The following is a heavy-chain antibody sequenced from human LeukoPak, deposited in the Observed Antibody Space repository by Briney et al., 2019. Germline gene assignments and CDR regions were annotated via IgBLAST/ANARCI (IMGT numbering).Heavy chain of an antibody. V-gene: IGHV4-59*01. CDR1: GGSISSYY. CDR2: IYYSGST. J-gene: IGHJ6*02. D-gene: IGHD6-6*01. Sequence: SETLSLTCTVSGGSISSYYWSWIRQPPGKGLEWIGYIYYSGSTNYNPSLKSRVTISVDTSKNQFSLKLSSVTAADTAVYYCARTAARHSYYYYYYGMDVWGQGTSVTVSS. CDR3: ARTAARHSYYYYYYGMDV.